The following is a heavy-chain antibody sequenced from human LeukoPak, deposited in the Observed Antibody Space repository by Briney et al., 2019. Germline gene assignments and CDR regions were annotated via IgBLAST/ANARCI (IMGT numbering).Heavy chain of an antibody. J-gene: IGHJ3*02. CDR1: GGSISSGGYY. CDR3: AREPLDYYGPGSYYTPGAFDI. Sequence: PSQTLSLTCTVSGGSISSGGYYWTWLRQHPGKGLEWIGYISYSGSTSYNPSLKSRVTMSVDTSKNQLSLKLSSVTAADTAVYYCAREPLDYYGPGSYYTPGAFDIWGQGTMVTVSS. V-gene: IGHV4-31*03. CDR2: ISYSGST. D-gene: IGHD3-10*01.